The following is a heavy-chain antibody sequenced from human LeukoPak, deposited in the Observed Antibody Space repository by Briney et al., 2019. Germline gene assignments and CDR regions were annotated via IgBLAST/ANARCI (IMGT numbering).Heavy chain of an antibody. CDR2: IGTAGDT. D-gene: IGHD3-10*01. J-gene: IGHJ6*02. CDR1: GFTFSSYD. V-gene: IGHV3-13*01. CDR3: AGRDPLDYYGMDV. Sequence: GGSLRLSCAASGFTFSSYDMHWVRQATGKGLEWVSAIGTAGDTYYPGSVKGRFTISRENAKNSLYLQMNSLRAGDTAVYYCAGRDPLDYYGMDVWGQGTTVTVSS.